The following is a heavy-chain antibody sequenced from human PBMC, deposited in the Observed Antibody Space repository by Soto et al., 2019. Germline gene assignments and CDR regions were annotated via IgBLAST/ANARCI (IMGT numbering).Heavy chain of an antibody. V-gene: IGHV4-59*01. J-gene: IGHJ4*02. CDR3: ARFGSGYSAHLDY. CDR2: IYYSGST. D-gene: IGHD3-22*01. Sequence: PSETLSLTCTVSGGSISSYYWSWIRQPPGKGLEWIGYIYYSGSTNYNPSLKSRVTISVDTSKNQFSLKLSSVTAADTAVYYCARFGSGYSAHLDYWGQGTLVSVSS. CDR1: GGSISSYY.